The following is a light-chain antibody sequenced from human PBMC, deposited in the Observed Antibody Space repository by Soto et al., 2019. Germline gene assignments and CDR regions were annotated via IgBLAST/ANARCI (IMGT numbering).Light chain of an antibody. V-gene: IGKV3-11*01. CDR3: QQYGSSLIT. CDR2: DAY. Sequence: GCTQSPVTLSFSPGERATLSCRSSQSFRGLLAWYQQKPGQAPRLLIYDAYNRATGIPPRFSGSGSGTDFTLTISSLEPEDFAVYYCQQYGSSLITFGQGTRLEIK. CDR1: QSFRGL. J-gene: IGKJ5*01.